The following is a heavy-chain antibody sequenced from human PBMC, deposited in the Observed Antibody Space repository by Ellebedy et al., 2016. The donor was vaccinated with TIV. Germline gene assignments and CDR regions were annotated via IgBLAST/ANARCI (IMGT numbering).Heavy chain of an antibody. Sequence: SVKVSCXASGGTFSSYAISWVRQAPGQGLEWMGGIIPIFGTANYAQKFQGRVTITADESTSTAYMEPSSLRSEDTAVYYCANVNGFWSGSPGFQHWGQGTLVTVSS. CDR3: ANVNGFWSGSPGFQH. V-gene: IGHV1-69*13. J-gene: IGHJ1*01. CDR2: IIPIFGTA. CDR1: GGTFSSYA. D-gene: IGHD3-3*01.